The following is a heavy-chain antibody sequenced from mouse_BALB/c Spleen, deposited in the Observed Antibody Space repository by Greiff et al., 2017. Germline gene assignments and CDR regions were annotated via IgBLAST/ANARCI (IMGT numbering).Heavy chain of an antibody. CDR2: ISSGGSYT. Sequence: EVKLMESGGDLVKPGGSLKLSCAASGFTFSSYGMSWVRQTPDKRLEWVATISSGGSYTYYPDSVKGRFTISRDNAKNTLYLQMSSLKSEDTAMYYCARHKVTTVVPYFDYWGQGTTLTVSS. D-gene: IGHD1-1*01. CDR3: ARHKVTTVVPYFDY. V-gene: IGHV5-6*01. CDR1: GFTFSSYG. J-gene: IGHJ2*01.